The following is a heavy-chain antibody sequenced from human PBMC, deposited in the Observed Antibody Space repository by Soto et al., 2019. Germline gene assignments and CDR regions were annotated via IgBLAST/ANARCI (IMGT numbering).Heavy chain of an antibody. J-gene: IGHJ3*02. D-gene: IGHD2-8*01. V-gene: IGHV3-23*01. CDR1: GFTSTNYV. Sequence: GSLRLSCAASGFTSTNYVMNWVRQAPGKGLEWVSSISGSGTTTFYADSVKGRFIISRDNSKNTLYLQMNSLRAEDTALYYCAKDRVGGVPDAFDIWGQGTMVTVS. CDR3: AKDRVGGVPDAFDI. CDR2: ISGSGTTT.